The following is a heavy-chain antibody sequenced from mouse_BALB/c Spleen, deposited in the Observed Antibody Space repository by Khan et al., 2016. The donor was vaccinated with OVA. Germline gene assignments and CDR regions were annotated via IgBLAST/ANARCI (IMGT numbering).Heavy chain of an antibody. J-gene: IGHJ4*01. V-gene: IGHV14-1*02. CDR3: ARRDYEAMDY. CDR2: IDPENGNT. Sequence: VQLKQSGAELVRPGALVKLSCKASGFNLKDYYMHWVKQRPEQGLEWIGWIDPENGNTIYDPKFQDKASMTADTSSNTAYLQLSSLTSEDTAVYYCARRDYEAMDYWCQGTSVTVSS. CDR1: GFNLKDYY. D-gene: IGHD2-4*01.